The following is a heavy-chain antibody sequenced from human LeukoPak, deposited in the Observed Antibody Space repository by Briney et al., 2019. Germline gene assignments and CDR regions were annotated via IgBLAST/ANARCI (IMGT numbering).Heavy chain of an antibody. V-gene: IGHV3-30*01. CDR1: GSTFSSYA. J-gene: IGHJ6*03. CDR3: ARVAGFYYKDV. Sequence: TGRSLRLSCAASGSTFSSYAMHWVRQAPGKGLEWVAVISYDGSNKYYADSVKGRFTISRDNSKNTLYLQMNSLRAEDTAVYYCARVAGFYYKDVWGKGTTVTVSS. CDR2: ISYDGSNK. D-gene: IGHD2-15*01.